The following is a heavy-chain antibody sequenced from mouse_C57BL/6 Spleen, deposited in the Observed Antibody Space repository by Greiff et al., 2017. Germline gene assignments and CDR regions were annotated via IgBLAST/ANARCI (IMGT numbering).Heavy chain of an antibody. CDR3: ASNYGSSYDAMDY. Sequence: EVQLVESGPGLVKPSQSLSLTCSVTGYSITSGYYWNWIRQFPGNKLEWMGYISYDGSNNYNPSLKNRISITRDPSKNQFFLKLNSVTTEDTATYYCASNYGSSYDAMDYWGQGTSVTVSS. CDR2: ISYDGSN. CDR1: GYSITSGYY. J-gene: IGHJ4*01. V-gene: IGHV3-6*01. D-gene: IGHD1-1*01.